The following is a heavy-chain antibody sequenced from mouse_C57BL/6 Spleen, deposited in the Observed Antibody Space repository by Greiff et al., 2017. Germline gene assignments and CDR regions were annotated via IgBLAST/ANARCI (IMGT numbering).Heavy chain of an antibody. D-gene: IGHD4-1*01. V-gene: IGHV5-17*01. Sequence: EVKVVESGGCLVKPGGSLKLSCAASGFTFSDYGMHWVRQAPEKGLEWVAYISSGSSTIYYADTVKGRFTISRDNAKNTLFLQMTSLRSEDTAMYYCARANWDGYYYAMDYWGQGTSVTVSS. J-gene: IGHJ4*01. CDR1: GFTFSDYG. CDR3: ARANWDGYYYAMDY. CDR2: ISSGSSTI.